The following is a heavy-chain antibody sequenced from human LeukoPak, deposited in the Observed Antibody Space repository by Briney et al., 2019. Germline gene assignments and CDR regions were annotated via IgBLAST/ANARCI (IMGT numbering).Heavy chain of an antibody. J-gene: IGHJ4*02. CDR1: GFTFSSYS. Sequence: GSLRLSCAASGFTFSSYSMNWVRQAPGKGLEWVSFISSSSSYIYYADSVKGRFTISRDNAKNSLYLQMNSLRAEDTAVYYCARAPQGIAAAGTDYWGQGTLVTVSS. CDR2: ISSSSSYI. V-gene: IGHV3-21*01. D-gene: IGHD6-13*01. CDR3: ARAPQGIAAAGTDY.